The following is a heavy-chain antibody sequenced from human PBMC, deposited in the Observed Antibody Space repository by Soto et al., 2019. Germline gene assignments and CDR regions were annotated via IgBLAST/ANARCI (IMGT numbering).Heavy chain of an antibody. CDR1: GFTFSSYG. D-gene: IGHD3-3*01. V-gene: IGHV3-33*01. J-gene: IGHJ5*02. Sequence: QVQLVESGGGVVQPGRSLRLSCAASGFTFSSYGMHWVRQAPGKGLEWVAVIWYDGSNKYYADSVKGRFTISRDNSKNTLYLQLNSLGAEDTAVYSCARDSTIFGVATYNWFDPWGQGTLVAVSS. CDR2: IWYDGSNK. CDR3: ARDSTIFGVATYNWFDP.